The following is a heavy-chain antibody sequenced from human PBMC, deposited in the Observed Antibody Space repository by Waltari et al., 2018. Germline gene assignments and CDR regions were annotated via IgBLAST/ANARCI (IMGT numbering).Heavy chain of an antibody. Sequence: QVQLVQSGAEVKKPGSSVKVSCKASGGTFSSDAINWVRQAPGQGLEWMGGISPIFGTAHYAQKFQGRVTMTADESTSTAYMELRSLRSEDTAVYYCARDSVLTTVVIRMDVWGQGTTVTVSS. CDR2: ISPIFGTA. CDR3: ARDSVLTTVVIRMDV. J-gene: IGHJ6*02. D-gene: IGHD4-17*01. CDR1: GGTFSSDA. V-gene: IGHV1-69*01.